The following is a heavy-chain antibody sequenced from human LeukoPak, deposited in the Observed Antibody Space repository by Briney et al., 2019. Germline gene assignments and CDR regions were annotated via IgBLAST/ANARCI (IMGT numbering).Heavy chain of an antibody. V-gene: IGHV4-4*07. CDR3: AREVLLWFGELFRWFDP. Sequence: PSETLSLTCTVSGGSISSYYWSWIRQPAGKGPEWIGRIYTSGSTNYNPSLKSRVTMSVDTSKNQFSLKLSSVTAADTAVYYCAREVLLWFGELFRWFDPWGQGTLVTVSS. J-gene: IGHJ5*02. CDR2: IYTSGST. CDR1: GGSISSYY. D-gene: IGHD3-10*01.